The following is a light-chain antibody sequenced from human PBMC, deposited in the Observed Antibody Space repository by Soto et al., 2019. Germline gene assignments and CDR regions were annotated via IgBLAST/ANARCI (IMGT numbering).Light chain of an antibody. Sequence: EIFFTRSAGTLSLSPVESATLSCMATRSVSSYLAWYQQKPGQAPRLLIYDASSRATGIPDRFSGSGSGTDFTLTISRLEPEDSAVYYCQQYGSSPPITFGQGTRLEIK. J-gene: IGKJ5*01. CDR3: QQYGSSPPIT. CDR2: DAS. V-gene: IGKV3-20*01. CDR1: RSVSSY.